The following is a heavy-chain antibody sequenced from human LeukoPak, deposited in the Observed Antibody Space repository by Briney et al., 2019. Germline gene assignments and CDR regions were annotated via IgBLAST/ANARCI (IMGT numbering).Heavy chain of an antibody. D-gene: IGHD4-17*01. J-gene: IGHJ6*02. V-gene: IGHV3-9*01. CDR1: GFTFDDYA. CDR3: AKEVTTPSYYYYYGMDV. CDR2: ISWNSGSI. Sequence: GGSLRLSCAASGFTFDDYAMHWVRQAPGKGLEWVSGISWNSGSIGYADSVKGRFTISRDNAKNSLYLQMNSLRAEDTALYYCAKEVTTPSYYYYYGMDVWGQGTTVTVSS.